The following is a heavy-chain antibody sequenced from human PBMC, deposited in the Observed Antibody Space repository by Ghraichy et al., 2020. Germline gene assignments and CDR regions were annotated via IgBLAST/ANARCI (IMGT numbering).Heavy chain of an antibody. D-gene: IGHD2-21*02. J-gene: IGHJ3*02. CDR3: AREVEAVVVTAPDEDAFDI. Sequence: GGSLRLSCAASGFTVSSNYMSWVRQAPGKGLEWVSVIYSGGSTYYADSVKGRFTISRDNSKNTLYLQMNSLRAEDTAVYYCAREVEAVVVTAPDEDAFDIWGQGTMVTVSS. CDR1: GFTVSSNY. CDR2: IYSGGST. V-gene: IGHV3-66*01.